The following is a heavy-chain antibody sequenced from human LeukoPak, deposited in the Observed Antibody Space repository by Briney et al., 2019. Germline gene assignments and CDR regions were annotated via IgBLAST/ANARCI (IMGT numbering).Heavy chain of an antibody. V-gene: IGHV3-30*02. D-gene: IGHD5-24*01. J-gene: IGHJ6*03. Sequence: GGSLRLSCAASGFTFSSYGMHWVRQAPGKGLEWVAFIRYDGSNKYYADSVMGRFTISRDNSKNTLYLQMNSLRAEDMAVYYCAKRRRDGYKWSYYYYMDVWGKGTTVTVSS. CDR3: AKRRRDGYKWSYYYYMDV. CDR1: GFTFSSYG. CDR2: IRYDGSNK.